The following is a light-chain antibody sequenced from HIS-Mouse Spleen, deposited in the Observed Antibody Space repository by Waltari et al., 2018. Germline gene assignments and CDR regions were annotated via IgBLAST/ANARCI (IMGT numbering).Light chain of an antibody. CDR2: EGS. CDR3: CSYAGSWV. J-gene: IGLJ3*02. Sequence: QSALTQPVSVAGSPGQSITISCTGTSSDGGSYNLVSWYQQHPGKAPKLMIYEGSKRPSGVSNRFSGSKSGNTASLTISGLQAEDEADYYCCSYAGSWVFGGGTKLTVL. CDR1: SSDGGSYNL. V-gene: IGLV2-23*01.